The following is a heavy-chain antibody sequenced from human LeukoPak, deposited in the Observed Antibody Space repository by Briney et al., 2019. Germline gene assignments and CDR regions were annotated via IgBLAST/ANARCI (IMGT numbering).Heavy chain of an antibody. CDR2: INSDGSST. J-gene: IGHJ4*02. Sequence: PGGSLSLSCAASGFTFSTYWMHWVRQGPGKGLVWVSRINSDGSSTNYADSVKGRFTISRDNAKNTLDLQMNSLRVEDTAVYYCVRGFTGKDDFWGQGTLVTVSS. CDR3: VRGFTGKDDF. V-gene: IGHV3-74*01. CDR1: GFTFSTYW.